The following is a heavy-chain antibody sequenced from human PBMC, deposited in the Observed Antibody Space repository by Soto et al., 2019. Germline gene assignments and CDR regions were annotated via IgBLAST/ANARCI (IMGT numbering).Heavy chain of an antibody. J-gene: IGHJ4*02. V-gene: IGHV4-4*02. CDR1: GGSISSSNW. CDR2: IYHSGST. CDR3: ARGGNDYGGNLVY. D-gene: IGHD4-17*01. Sequence: QVQLQESGPGLVKPSGTLSLTCAVSGGSISSSNWWSWVRQPPGKGLEWIGEIYHSGSTNYNPSLKSRVXXSXDXXKNQFSLKLSSVTAADTAVYYCARGGNDYGGNLVYWGQGTLVTVSS.